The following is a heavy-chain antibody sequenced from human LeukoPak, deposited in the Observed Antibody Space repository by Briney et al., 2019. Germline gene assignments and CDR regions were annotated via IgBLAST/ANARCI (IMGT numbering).Heavy chain of an antibody. J-gene: IGHJ6*03. D-gene: IGHD3-10*01. CDR2: INHSGST. Sequence: KPSETLSLTCAVYGGSFSGYYWSWIRQPPGKGLEWIGEINHSGSTNYNPSLKSRVTISVDASKNQSFLKLSSVTAADTAVYYCARGLVGSGSYGHYYYYMDVWGKGTTVTVSS. CDR3: ARGLVGSGSYGHYYYYMDV. V-gene: IGHV4-34*01. CDR1: GGSFSGYY.